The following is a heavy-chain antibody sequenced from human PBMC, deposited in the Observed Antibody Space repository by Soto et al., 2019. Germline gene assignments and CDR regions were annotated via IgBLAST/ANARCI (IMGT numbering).Heavy chain of an antibody. D-gene: IGHD6-19*01. CDR1: GGSFSGYY. CDR2: INHSGST. V-gene: IGHV4-34*01. Sequence: SETLSLTCAVYGGSFSGYYWSWIRQPPGKGLEWIGEINHSGSTNYNPSLKSRVTISVDTSKNQFSLKLSSVTAADTAVYYCARDNPAVAGRPIFDYWGQGTLVTVSS. J-gene: IGHJ4*02. CDR3: ARDNPAVAGRPIFDY.